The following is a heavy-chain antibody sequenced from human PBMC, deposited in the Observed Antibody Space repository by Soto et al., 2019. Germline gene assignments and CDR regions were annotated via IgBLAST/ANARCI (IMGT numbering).Heavy chain of an antibody. D-gene: IGHD1-26*01. CDR2: ISYDGSNK. J-gene: IGHJ4*02. V-gene: IGHV3-30-3*01. CDR1: GFTFSSYA. CDR3: ARLVGATTPHHHDY. Sequence: QVQLVESGGCVVQPGRSLRLSCAASGFTFSSYAMHWVRQAPGKGLEWVAVISYDGSNKYYADSVKGRFTISRDNSKNTLYLQMNSLRAEDTAVYYCARLVGATTPHHHDYWGQGTLVTVSS.